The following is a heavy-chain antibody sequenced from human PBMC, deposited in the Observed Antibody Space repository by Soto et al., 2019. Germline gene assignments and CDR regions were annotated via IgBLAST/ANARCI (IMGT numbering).Heavy chain of an antibody. CDR1: GFTFSNYA. Sequence: QSPSWAVSGFTFSNYAMQWVLPPPRKGLEYVSAITSSGGSTYYADSVKGRFTISRDNSKTTLYLQMSSLRAEATAVYYCVKDLELVEVTPAYYFGYWGQGTLVTGPS. V-gene: IGHV3-64D*06. CDR2: ITSSGGST. D-gene: IGHD2-21*02. J-gene: IGHJ4*03. CDR3: VKDLELVEVTPAYYFGY.